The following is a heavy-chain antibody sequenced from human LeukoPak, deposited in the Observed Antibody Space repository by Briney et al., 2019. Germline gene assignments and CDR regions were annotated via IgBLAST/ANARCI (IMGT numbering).Heavy chain of an antibody. CDR1: GFTFSGFA. J-gene: IGHJ4*02. CDR2: VSNSGGST. Sequence: GGSLRLSCAASGFTFSGFAMSWVRQAPGKGLEWVSAVSNSGGSTYYADSVKGRFTISRDNSKNTLYLQMNSLRAEDTDVYYCAKVTRVAVAGYFDYWGQGTLVTVSS. V-gene: IGHV3-23*01. CDR3: AKVTRVAVAGYFDY. D-gene: IGHD6-19*01.